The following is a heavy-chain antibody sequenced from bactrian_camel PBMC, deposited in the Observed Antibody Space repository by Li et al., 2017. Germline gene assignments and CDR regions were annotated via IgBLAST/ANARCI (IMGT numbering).Heavy chain of an antibody. D-gene: IGHD2*01. J-gene: IGHJ4*01. CDR3: AADPYRGGYCSASDEYEY. CDR2: IDADGTT. V-gene: IGHV3S26*01. Sequence: HVQLVESGGGSVQAGGSLRLSCAASGYTYSSYCMGWFRQAPGSEREGVAAIDADGTTSYADSVKGRFTIYEDNAKNTLYLQMNSLAPEDTAMYYCAADPYRGGYCSASDEYEYWGQGTQVTVS. CDR1: GYTYSSYC.